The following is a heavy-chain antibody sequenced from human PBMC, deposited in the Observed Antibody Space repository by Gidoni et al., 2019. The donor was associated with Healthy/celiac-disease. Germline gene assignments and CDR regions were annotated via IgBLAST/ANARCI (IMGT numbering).Heavy chain of an antibody. Sequence: GWIRQPPGKGLEWIGSIYYSGSTYYNPSLKSRVTISVDTSKNQFSLKLSSVTAADTAVYYCARHDSGIAVAAGGMDVWGQGTTVTVSS. V-gene: IGHV4-39*01. J-gene: IGHJ6*02. CDR2: IYYSGST. D-gene: IGHD6-19*01. CDR3: ARHDSGIAVAAGGMDV.